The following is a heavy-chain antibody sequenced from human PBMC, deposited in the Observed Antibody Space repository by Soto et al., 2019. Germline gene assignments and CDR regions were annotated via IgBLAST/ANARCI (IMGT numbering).Heavy chain of an antibody. CDR1: GFTFSSYA. CDR3: AKSPYYYDSCSFDY. Sequence: PWGSLRLSCAASGFTFSSYAMSWVRQAPGKGLEWVSAISGSGGSTYYANSVKARFTTSRDNSKNTLYLQMTGLRTDDTAVYFCAKSPYYYDSCSFDYWGQGTLVTVSS. J-gene: IGHJ4*02. V-gene: IGHV3-23*01. D-gene: IGHD3-22*01. CDR2: ISGSGGST.